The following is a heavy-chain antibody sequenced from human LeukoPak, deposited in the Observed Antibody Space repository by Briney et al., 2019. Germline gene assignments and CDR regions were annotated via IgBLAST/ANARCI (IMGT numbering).Heavy chain of an antibody. CDR1: GASINSSY. CDR2: ISYRGNT. V-gene: IGHV4-59*01. D-gene: IGHD3-22*01. Sequence: SETLSLTCTVSGASINSSYWSWFRQPPGKGLEWIGYISYRGNTNYDPSLKSRVTMSVDTSKNQFSLRLTSLTAADTAVFYCARVQFDSSGFYSHFDPWDQGALVTVSS. CDR3: ARVQFDSSGFYSHFDP. J-gene: IGHJ5*02.